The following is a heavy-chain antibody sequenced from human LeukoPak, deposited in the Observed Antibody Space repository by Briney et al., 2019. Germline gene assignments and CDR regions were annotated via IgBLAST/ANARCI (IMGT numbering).Heavy chain of an antibody. V-gene: IGHV3-23*01. CDR1: GITLSNYG. CDR2: ISGSGGST. J-gene: IGHJ4*02. Sequence: GGSLRLSCAVFGITLSNYGMSWVRQAPGKGLEWVAGISGSGGSTNYAESVKGRFTVSRDNRKNTLFLQMNSLTAEDTAVYFCAKRGVVIRVILVGFHKEAYYFDSWGQGALVTVSS. CDR3: AKRGVVIRVILVGFHKEAYYFDS. D-gene: IGHD3-22*01.